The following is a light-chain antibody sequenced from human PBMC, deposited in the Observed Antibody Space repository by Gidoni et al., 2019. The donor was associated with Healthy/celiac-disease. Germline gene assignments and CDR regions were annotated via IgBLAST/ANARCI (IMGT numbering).Light chain of an antibody. CDR1: QSVSSSY. V-gene: IGKV3D-7*01. J-gene: IGKJ1*01. CDR2: GAS. Sequence: PGERVTLSCRASQSVSSSYLTWYQQKPGQAPRLLIYGASTRATSTPARFSGSGSGTDFTLTISSLQPEDFAVYYCQQDYNLRTFGQGTKVEIK. CDR3: QQDYNLRT.